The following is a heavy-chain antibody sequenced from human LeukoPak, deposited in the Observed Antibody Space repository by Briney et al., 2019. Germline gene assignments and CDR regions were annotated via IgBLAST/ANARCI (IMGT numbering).Heavy chain of an antibody. CDR3: TTTMATKEIDY. J-gene: IGHJ4*02. D-gene: IGHD5-24*01. Sequence: NPGGSLRLSCAASGFTFSSYWMSWVRQAPGKGLEWVGRIKSKTDGGTTDYAAPVKGRFTISRDDSKNTLYLQMNSLKTEDTAVYYCTTTMATKEIDYWGQGTLVTVSS. CDR1: GFTFSSYW. V-gene: IGHV3-15*01. CDR2: IKSKTDGGTT.